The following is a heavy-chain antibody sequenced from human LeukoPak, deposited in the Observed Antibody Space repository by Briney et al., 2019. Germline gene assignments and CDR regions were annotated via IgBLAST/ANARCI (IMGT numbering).Heavy chain of an antibody. CDR1: GGSFSGYY. V-gene: IGHV4-34*01. Sequence: SETLSLTCAVYGGSFSGYYWSWIRQPPGKGPEWIGEINHSGSTNYNPSLKSRVTISVDTSKNQFSLKLSSVTAADTAVYYCARSPLLVPHGVVIYYFDCWGQGTLVTVSS. CDR2: INHSGST. J-gene: IGHJ4*02. D-gene: IGHD3-3*01. CDR3: ARSPLLVPHGVVIYYFDC.